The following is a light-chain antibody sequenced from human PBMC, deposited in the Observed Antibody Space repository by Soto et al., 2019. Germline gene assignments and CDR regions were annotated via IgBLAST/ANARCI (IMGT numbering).Light chain of an antibody. J-gene: IGLJ3*02. CDR1: SSNIGSGDD. Sequence: QSVLTQPPSVSGAPGQRVTVSCTGSSSNIGSGDDVHWYQQLPGTAPKLLIYDNINRPSGVPDRFSGSRSGTSASLAITGLQAEDEADYYCQSYDSSLRGHWVFGGGTKLTVL. V-gene: IGLV1-40*01. CDR3: QSYDSSLRGHWV. CDR2: DNI.